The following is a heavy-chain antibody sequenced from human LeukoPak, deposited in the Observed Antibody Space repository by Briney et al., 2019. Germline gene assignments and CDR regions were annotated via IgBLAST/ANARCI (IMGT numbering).Heavy chain of an antibody. CDR1: DGSINSYY. Sequence: PSETLSLTCSVSDGSINSYYWNWIRRPPGKGLEWIGYIYYNGNANYSPSLKSRVTMSVDTSKNLFSLKVSSVTAADTAVYYCARGRSNYYGMDVWGQGTTVTVSS. CDR3: ARGRSNYYGMDV. V-gene: IGHV4-59*01. CDR2: IYYNGNA. J-gene: IGHJ6*02. D-gene: IGHD1-26*01.